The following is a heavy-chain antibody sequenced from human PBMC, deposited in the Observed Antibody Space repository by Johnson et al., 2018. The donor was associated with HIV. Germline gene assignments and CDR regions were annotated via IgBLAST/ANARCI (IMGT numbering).Heavy chain of an antibody. CDR2: IKRKTDGGTT. J-gene: IGHJ3*02. CDR3: TTGELWNGYYLHDAFDI. V-gene: IGHV3-15*01. D-gene: IGHD3-3*01. CDR1: GFTFTNAW. Sequence: VQLVESGGGLVKPGGSLRLSCAASGFTFTNAWMSWVRQAPGQGLEWVGRIKRKTDGGTTDYAAPVKGRFTISRDDSKNTLYLQMNSLKTEDTAVYYCTTGELWNGYYLHDAFDIWGQGTMVTVSS.